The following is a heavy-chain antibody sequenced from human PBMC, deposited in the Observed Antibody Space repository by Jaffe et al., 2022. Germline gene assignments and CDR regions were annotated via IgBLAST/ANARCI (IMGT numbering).Heavy chain of an antibody. V-gene: IGHV3-48*03. Sequence: EVRLVESGGGFVQPGTSLRLSCEASGFTFSNYGMNWVRQAPGKGLEWISYISNTYISSSYTIYYADSVRGRFTTSRDNAKNSLYLQMDSLRADDTAMYYCARDPGLHYYGLGSHTLDFFDIWGQGTVVTVSS. D-gene: IGHD3-10*01. CDR1: GFTFSNYG. J-gene: IGHJ3*02. CDR2: ISNTYISSSYTI. CDR3: ARDPGLHYYGLGSHTLDFFDI.